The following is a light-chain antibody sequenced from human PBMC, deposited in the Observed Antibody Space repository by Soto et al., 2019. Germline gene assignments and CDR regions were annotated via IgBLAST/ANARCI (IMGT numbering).Light chain of an antibody. Sequence: DIVFTPSPGTLSLSPGERASLSCRASQSVSSGHLAWYQQKPGQAPRLLIYGASSRATGIPDRFSGSGSGTDFTLTIRRMKSEDLAVYDCNQYDYWTLTVGGGTKGDIK. CDR3: NQYDYWTLT. CDR1: QSVSSGH. V-gene: IGKV3-20*01. J-gene: IGKJ4*01. CDR2: GAS.